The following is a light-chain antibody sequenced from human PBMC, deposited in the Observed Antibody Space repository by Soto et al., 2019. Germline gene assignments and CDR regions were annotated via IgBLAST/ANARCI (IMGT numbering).Light chain of an antibody. CDR1: QSISNY. CDR2: AAS. CDR3: QQSHSTPPT. Sequence: DIQLTQSPSSLSASVGDRVTITCRTSQSISNYLNWYQHRPGKAPKVLIYAASSLRSGVPSRFSGSGSGTVFTLTITSLQPEDFATYYCQQSHSTPPTFGRGTKLEIK. J-gene: IGKJ2*01. V-gene: IGKV1-39*01.